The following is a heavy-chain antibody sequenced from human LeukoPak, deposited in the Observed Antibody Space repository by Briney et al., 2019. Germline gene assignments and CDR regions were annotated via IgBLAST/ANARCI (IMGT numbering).Heavy chain of an antibody. Sequence: SETLSLTCTISGGSISSSSYHWGWIRQPPGKGLEWIGSIYYSGSTLYNPSLKSRVTISVDTSKNQFSLKLSSVTAAATTVYFCARHVLLGNYPDYFDSWGQGTLVTLSS. CDR1: GGSISSSSYH. J-gene: IGHJ4*02. V-gene: IGHV4-39*01. CDR2: IYYSGST. CDR3: ARHVLLGNYPDYFDS. D-gene: IGHD1-7*01.